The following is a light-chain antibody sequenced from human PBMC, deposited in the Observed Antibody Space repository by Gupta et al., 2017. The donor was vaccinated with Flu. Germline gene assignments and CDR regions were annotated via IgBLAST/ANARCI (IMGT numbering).Light chain of an antibody. J-gene: IGKJ4*01. V-gene: IGKV2-30*01. CDR2: KVS. CDR1: QSLIYTNGDTY. Sequence: DVVMTQSPLYLPVTRGQPASISCWSSQSLIYTNGDTYLNWFHQRPGQSPRHLISKVSKRDSGVPDRFSGSGSGTNFTLKISRVEAEDVGLYYCMQGTHWPLTFGGGTRV. CDR3: MQGTHWPLT.